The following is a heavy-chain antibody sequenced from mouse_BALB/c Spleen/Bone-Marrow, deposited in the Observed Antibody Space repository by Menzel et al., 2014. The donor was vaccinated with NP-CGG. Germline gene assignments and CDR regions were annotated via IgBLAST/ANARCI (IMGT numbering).Heavy chain of an antibody. V-gene: IGHV5-17*02. CDR2: ISSGSSTI. D-gene: IGHD1-1*01. CDR1: GFTFSSFG. J-gene: IGHJ2*01. CDR3: ARSGSSSGYFDY. Sequence: DVHLVESGGGLVQPGGSRKLSCAASGFTFSSFGMHWVRQAPEKGLEWVAYISSGSSTIYYADTVMGRFTISRDNPKNTLFLQMTSLRSEDTAMYYCARSGSSSGYFDYWGQGTTLTGTS.